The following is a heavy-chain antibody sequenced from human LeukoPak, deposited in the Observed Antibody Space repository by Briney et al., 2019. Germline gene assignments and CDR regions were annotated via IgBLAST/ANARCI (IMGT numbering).Heavy chain of an antibody. D-gene: IGHD1-26*01. CDR2: ISSSSSYI. Sequence: GGSLRLSCAASGFTFSSYSMNWVRQAPGKGLEWVSSISSSSSYIYYADSVKGRFTISRDNAKNSLYLQMNSLRAEDTAVYYCAKDLRSGSYENYFDYWGQGTLVTVSS. CDR3: AKDLRSGSYENYFDY. CDR1: GFTFSSYS. J-gene: IGHJ4*02. V-gene: IGHV3-21*04.